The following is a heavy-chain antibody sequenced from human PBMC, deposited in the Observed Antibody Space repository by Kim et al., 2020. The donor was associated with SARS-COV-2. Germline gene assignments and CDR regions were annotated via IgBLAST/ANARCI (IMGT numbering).Heavy chain of an antibody. J-gene: IGHJ3*02. V-gene: IGHV4-39*07. D-gene: IGHD6-13*01. CDR2: IYYSGST. Sequence: SETLSLTCTVSGGSISSSSYYWGWIRQPPGKGLEWIGSIYYSGSTYYNPSLKSRVTISVDTSKNQFSLKLSSVTAADTAVYYCARPVSVAAAAPGDAFD. CDR1: GGSISSSSYY. CDR3: ARPVSVAAAAPGDAFD.